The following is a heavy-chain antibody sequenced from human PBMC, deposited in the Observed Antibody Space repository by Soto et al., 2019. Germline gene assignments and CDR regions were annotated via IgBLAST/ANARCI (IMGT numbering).Heavy chain of an antibody. V-gene: IGHV3-23*01. CDR2: ISGSGGST. Sequence: GESLKISCAASGFTFSSYAMSWVRQAPGKGLEWVSAISGSGGSTYYADSVKGRFTISRDNSKNTLYLQMNSLRAEDTAVYYCAKDRPGHVGTIDYWGQGTLVTVSS. CDR3: AKDRPGHVGTIDY. J-gene: IGHJ4*02. CDR1: GFTFSSYA.